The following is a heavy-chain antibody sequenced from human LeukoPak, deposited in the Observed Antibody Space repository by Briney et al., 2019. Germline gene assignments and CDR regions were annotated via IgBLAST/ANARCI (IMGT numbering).Heavy chain of an antibody. CDR2: INSDGSST. J-gene: IGHJ6*02. CDR1: GFTFSSYW. V-gene: IGHV3-74*01. CDR3: ARVPPDYYYYYGMDV. Sequence: PGGSLRLSCAASGFTFSSYWMHWVRQAPGKGLVWVSRINSDGSSTSYADSVKGRFTISRDNAKNMPYLQMNSLRAEDTAVYYCARVPPDYYYYYGMDVWGQGTTVTVSS.